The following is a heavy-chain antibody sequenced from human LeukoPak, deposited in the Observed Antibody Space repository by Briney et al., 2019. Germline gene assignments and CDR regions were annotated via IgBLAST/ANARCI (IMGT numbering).Heavy chain of an antibody. V-gene: IGHV4-4*07. CDR3: ARLSSGQDYWYYMDV. CDR2: IYTGGST. J-gene: IGHJ6*03. CDR1: GGYISSYY. D-gene: IGHD6-19*01. Sequence: TSETLSLTCTVSGGYISSYYWSWIRQPAPKGLEWIGCIYTGGSTNYIPPVKCRVTMSVDTSKNQFSVKLSDVTAADSAVYYCARLSSGQDYWYYMDVWGKGTTVTVSS.